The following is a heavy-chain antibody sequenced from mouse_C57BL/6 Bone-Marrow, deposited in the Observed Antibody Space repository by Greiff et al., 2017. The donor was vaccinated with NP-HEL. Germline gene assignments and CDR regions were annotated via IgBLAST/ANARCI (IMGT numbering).Heavy chain of an antibody. D-gene: IGHD2-4*01. CDR1: GFTFSSYG. CDR2: LSSGGSYT. J-gene: IGHJ3*01. CDR3: ASPYDYDVAWFAY. V-gene: IGHV5-6*01. Sequence: EVMLVESGGDLVKPGGSLKLSCAASGFTFSSYGMSWVRQTPDKRLEWVATLSSGGSYTYYPDSVKGRFPISRDSAKNTLYLQMSSLKSEDTAMYYCASPYDYDVAWFAYWGQGTLVTVSA.